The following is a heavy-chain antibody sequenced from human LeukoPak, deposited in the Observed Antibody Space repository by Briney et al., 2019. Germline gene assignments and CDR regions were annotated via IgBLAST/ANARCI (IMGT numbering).Heavy chain of an antibody. J-gene: IGHJ4*02. CDR2: INPNSGGT. CDR3: ARESPDDYGDYVNDY. D-gene: IGHD4-17*01. Sequence: ASVKVSCKASGYTFTGYYMHWVRQAPGQGLEWTGRINPNSGGTNYAQKFQGRVTMTRDTSISTAYMELSRLRSDDTAVYYCARESPDDYGDYVNDYWGQGTLVTVSS. V-gene: IGHV1-2*06. CDR1: GYTFTGYY.